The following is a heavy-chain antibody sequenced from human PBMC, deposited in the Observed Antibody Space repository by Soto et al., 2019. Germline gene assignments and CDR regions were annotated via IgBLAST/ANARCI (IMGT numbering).Heavy chain of an antibody. V-gene: IGHV4-30-2*01. D-gene: IGHD3-22*01. J-gene: IGHJ5*02. CDR3: ARSYYYDSSGYPNWFDP. CDR1: GGSISSGGYS. CDR2: IYHSGST. Sequence: LSLTCAVSGGSISSGGYSWSWIRQPPGKGLEWIGYIYHSGSTYYNPSLKSRVTISVDRSKNQFSLKLSSVTAADTAVYYCARSYYYDSSGYPNWFDPWGQGTLVTV.